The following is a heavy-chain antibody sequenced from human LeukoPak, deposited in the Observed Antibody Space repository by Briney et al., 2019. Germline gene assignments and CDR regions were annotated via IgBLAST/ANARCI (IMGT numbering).Heavy chain of an antibody. V-gene: IGHV3-48*02. CDR2: ISPVSSTI. Sequence: AGSLRLSCAAPGFTFSSYNMNWVRQAPGKGLQWVSYISPVSSTIYYADSVKGRFTISRDHAQNSLYLQMTGLRDDARAQYYCARSKQLDYWGQGTLVTVSS. D-gene: IGHD6-13*01. CDR1: GFTFSSYN. CDR3: ARSKQLDY. J-gene: IGHJ4*02.